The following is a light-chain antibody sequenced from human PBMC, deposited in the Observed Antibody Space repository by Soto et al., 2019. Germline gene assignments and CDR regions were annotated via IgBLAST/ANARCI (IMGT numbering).Light chain of an antibody. CDR3: QQSFSFPWT. CDR1: QGISTY. CDR2: GES. J-gene: IGKJ1*01. V-gene: IGKV1-39*01. Sequence: DIQMTQSPLVLSASIGERVIITCRASQGISTYLNWYQQKPGKAPNLLIYGESSLQSGVPSRFSGSGSGTDFSLTISSLQPEDLATYYCQQSFSFPWTFGQGTKVNIK.